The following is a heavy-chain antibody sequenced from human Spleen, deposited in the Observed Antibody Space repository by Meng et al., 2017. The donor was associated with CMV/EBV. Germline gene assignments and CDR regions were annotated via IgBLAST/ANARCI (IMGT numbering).Heavy chain of an antibody. J-gene: IGHJ3*02. CDR1: GYTFTSYD. Sequence: ASVKVSCKASGYTFTSYDINWVRQAPGQGLEWMGWISAYNGNTNYTQKLQGRVTMTTDTSTNTAYMELSRLRSDDTAVYYCTRGWYSSSSGHDAFEIWGQGTMVTVSS. CDR2: ISAYNGNT. CDR3: TRGWYSSSSGHDAFEI. V-gene: IGHV1-18*01. D-gene: IGHD6-6*01.